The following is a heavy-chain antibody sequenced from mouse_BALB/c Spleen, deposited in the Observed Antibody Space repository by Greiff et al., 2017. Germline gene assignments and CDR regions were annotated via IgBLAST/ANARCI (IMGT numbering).Heavy chain of an antibody. CDR2: ISNGGGST. J-gene: IGHJ1*01. V-gene: IGHV5-12-2*01. Sequence: DVHLVESGGGLVQPGGSLKLSCAASGFTFSSYTMSWVRQTPEKRLEWVAYISNGGGSTYYPDTVKGRFTISRDNAKNTLYLQMSSLKSEDTAMYYCARHQKDWYFDVWGAGTTVTVSS. CDR1: GFTFSSYT. CDR3: ARHQKDWYFDV.